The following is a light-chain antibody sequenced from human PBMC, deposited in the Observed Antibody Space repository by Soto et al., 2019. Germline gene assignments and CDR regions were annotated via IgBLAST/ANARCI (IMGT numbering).Light chain of an antibody. V-gene: IGKV1D-8*03. CDR3: QQSGDTPPWT. Sequence: VIWMTQSPSLLSASTGDRVTISCRMSQGISSYLAWYQQKPGKAPELLIYAASSLQSGVPSRFSGSGSGTEFTLTITSLQPEDFATYYCQQSGDTPPWTFGQGTKVDIK. J-gene: IGKJ1*01. CDR1: QGISSY. CDR2: AAS.